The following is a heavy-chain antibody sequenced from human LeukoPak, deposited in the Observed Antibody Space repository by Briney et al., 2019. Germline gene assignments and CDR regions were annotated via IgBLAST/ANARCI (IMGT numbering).Heavy chain of an antibody. V-gene: IGHV3-30*02. J-gene: IGHJ4*02. D-gene: IGHD5-24*01. Sequence: PGGSLRLSCTVSGFTVSSNSMSWVRQAPGKGLEWVTFIRDDGSNKYYADSVKGRFTISRDNSKNTLYLQMSSLIAEDTAVYYCAKSGYNRFDYWGQGTRVTVSS. CDR1: GFTVSSNS. CDR2: IRDDGSNK. CDR3: AKSGYNRFDY.